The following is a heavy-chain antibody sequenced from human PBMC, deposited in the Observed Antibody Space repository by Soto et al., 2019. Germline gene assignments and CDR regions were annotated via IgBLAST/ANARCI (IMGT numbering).Heavy chain of an antibody. CDR1: GYTFTSYG. J-gene: IGHJ4*02. CDR3: ARMYCSGGSCPWPSYYFDY. Sequence: ASVKVSCKASGYTFTSYGFSWVRQAPGQGLEWMGWISAYNGNTNYAQKLQGRVTMTTDTSTSTAYMELRSLRSDDTAVYYCARMYCSGGSCPWPSYYFDYWGQGTLVTVSS. CDR2: ISAYNGNT. V-gene: IGHV1-18*04. D-gene: IGHD2-15*01.